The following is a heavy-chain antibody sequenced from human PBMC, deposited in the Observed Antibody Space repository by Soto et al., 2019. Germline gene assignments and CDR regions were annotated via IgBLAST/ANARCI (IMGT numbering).Heavy chain of an antibody. Sequence: ASVKVSCKASGYTFTSYGISWVRQAPGQGLEWMGWISAYNGNTSYAQKLQGRVTMTTDTSTSTAYMELRSLRSDDTAVYYCARQGSSGYYLGRAFDYWGQGTLVTVSS. V-gene: IGHV1-18*01. D-gene: IGHD3-22*01. CDR1: GYTFTSYG. CDR2: ISAYNGNT. CDR3: ARQGSSGYYLGRAFDY. J-gene: IGHJ4*02.